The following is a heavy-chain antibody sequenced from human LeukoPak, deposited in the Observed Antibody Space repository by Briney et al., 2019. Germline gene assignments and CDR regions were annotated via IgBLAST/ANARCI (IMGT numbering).Heavy chain of an antibody. CDR2: IIPIFGTA. Sequence: GASVKVSCKASGGTFSSYAISWVRQAPGQGLEWMGGIIPIFGTANYAQKFQGRVTITTDESTSTAYMELSSLRSEDTAVYYCARGRIAAHPGYYYYYYMDVWGKGTMVTVSS. D-gene: IGHD6-6*01. CDR3: ARGRIAAHPGYYYYYYMDV. CDR1: GGTFSSYA. V-gene: IGHV1-69*05. J-gene: IGHJ6*03.